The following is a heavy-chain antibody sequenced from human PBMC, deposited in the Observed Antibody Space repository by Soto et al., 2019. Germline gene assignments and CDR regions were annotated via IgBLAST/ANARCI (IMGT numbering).Heavy chain of an antibody. CDR3: ARGDFGSDY. J-gene: IGHJ4*02. Sequence: SETLSLTCTVSGGSISSYYWSWIRQPPGKGLEWIGYIYYSGSTNYNPSLKSRVTISVDTSKNQFSLKLSSVTAADTAVYYCARGDFGSDYWGQGTLVTVSS. D-gene: IGHD3-3*01. CDR2: IYYSGST. V-gene: IGHV4-59*01. CDR1: GGSISSYY.